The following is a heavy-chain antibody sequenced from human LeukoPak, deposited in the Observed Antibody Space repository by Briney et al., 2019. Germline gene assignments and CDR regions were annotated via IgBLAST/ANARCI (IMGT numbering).Heavy chain of an antibody. CDR2: IYYSGST. Sequence: SETLSLSSTVAGGSISNSDTYWGWFRQPPGKGLEWIGSIYYSGSTYYNPSLKSRVTKSVDTSKNQFSLKLSSVTAADTAVYYCARRIYGGSGRTFDYWGQGILVTVSS. D-gene: IGHD1-26*01. CDR1: GGSISNSDTY. J-gene: IGHJ4*02. V-gene: IGHV4-39*01. CDR3: ARRIYGGSGRTFDY.